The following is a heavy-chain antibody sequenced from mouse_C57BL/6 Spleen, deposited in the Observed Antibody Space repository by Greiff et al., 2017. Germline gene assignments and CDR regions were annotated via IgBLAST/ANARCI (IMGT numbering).Heavy chain of an antibody. V-gene: IGHV2-6-1*01. D-gene: IGHD2-10*01. J-gene: IGHJ4*01. CDR2: IWSDGST. CDR1: GFSLTSYG. CDR3: ARHPTLYYAMDY. Sequence: VQVVESGPGLVAPSQSLSITCTVSGFSLTSYGVHWVRQPPGKGLEWLVVIWSDGSTTYNSALKSRLSISKDNSKSQVFLKMNSLQTDDTAMYXCARHPTLYYAMDYWGQGTSVTVSS.